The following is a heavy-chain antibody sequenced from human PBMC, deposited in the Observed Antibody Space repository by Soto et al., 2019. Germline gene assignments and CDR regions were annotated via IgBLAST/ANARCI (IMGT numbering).Heavy chain of an antibody. V-gene: IGHV1-69*02. D-gene: IGHD1-20*01. Sequence: SVKVSCKASGGTFSSYTISWVRQAPGQGLEWMGRIIPILGIANYAQKFQGRVTITADKSTSTAYMELSSLRSEDTAVYYCARVGLTPGDAFDIWGQGTMVTVSS. J-gene: IGHJ3*02. CDR2: IIPILGIA. CDR3: ARVGLTPGDAFDI. CDR1: GGTFSSYT.